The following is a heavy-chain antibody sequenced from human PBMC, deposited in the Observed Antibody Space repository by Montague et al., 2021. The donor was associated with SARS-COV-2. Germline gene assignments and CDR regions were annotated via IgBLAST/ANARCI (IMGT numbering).Heavy chain of an antibody. Sequence: SLRLSCAASGFSFISSVMHWVRQAPGTGLEWVAVISYDGNIKNYIDSVKGRFTISRDNSKNTLYLQMNGLRPDDTAVYYCARGPHYCSGGDCFWGQGALVTVSS. D-gene: IGHD2-15*01. V-gene: IGHV3-30*04. CDR2: ISYDGNIK. CDR1: GFSFISSV. J-gene: IGHJ4*02. CDR3: ARGPHYCSGGDCF.